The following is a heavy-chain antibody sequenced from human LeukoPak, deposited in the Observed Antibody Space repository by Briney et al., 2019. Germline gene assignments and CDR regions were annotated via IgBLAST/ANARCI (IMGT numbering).Heavy chain of an antibody. Sequence: TGGSLRLSCAASGLTFSSYAMHWVRQAPGKGLEWVAVISYDGSNKYYADSVKGRFTISRDNSKNTLYLQMNSLRAEDTAVYYCARGHSSGSFRFDYWGQGTLVTVSS. CDR2: ISYDGSNK. J-gene: IGHJ4*02. V-gene: IGHV3-30-3*01. D-gene: IGHD6-19*01. CDR1: GLTFSSYA. CDR3: ARGHSSGSFRFDY.